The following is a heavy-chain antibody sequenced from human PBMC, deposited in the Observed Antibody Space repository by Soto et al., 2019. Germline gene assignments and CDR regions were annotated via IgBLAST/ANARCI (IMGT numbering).Heavy chain of an antibody. D-gene: IGHD2-2*01. CDR3: AKGGPDCASTTCYPLVALDI. CDR2: INSDGGGT. Sequence: GGSLRLSCAASGFTFSNYWMHWVRQAPGKGLVWVSRINSDGGGTNYADSVKGRFTISRDNSKNTLYLQMNSLRTEDTAVYYCAKGGPDCASTTCYPLVALDIWGQGTMVTVS. J-gene: IGHJ3*02. V-gene: IGHV3-74*01. CDR1: GFTFSNYW.